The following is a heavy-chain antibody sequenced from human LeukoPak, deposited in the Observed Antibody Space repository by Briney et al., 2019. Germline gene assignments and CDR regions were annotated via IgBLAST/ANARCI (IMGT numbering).Heavy chain of an antibody. CDR1: GYTFTGYY. V-gene: IGHV1-2*02. J-gene: IGHJ4*02. CDR2: INPNSGGT. CDR3: ARVRLMDYYDSSGYYDY. Sequence: GASVKVSCKASGYTFTGYYMHWVRQAPGQGLEWVGWINPNSGGTNYAQKFQGRVTMTRDTSISTAYMELSRLRSDDTAVYYCARVRLMDYYDSSGYYDYWGQGTLVTVSS. D-gene: IGHD3-22*01.